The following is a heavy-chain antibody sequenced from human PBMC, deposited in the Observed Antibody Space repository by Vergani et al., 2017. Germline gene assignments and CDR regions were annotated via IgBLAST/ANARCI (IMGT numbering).Heavy chain of an antibody. CDR2: ISWNSGAV. J-gene: IGHJ4*02. CDR3: ARDPEHGAIDY. CDR1: GITFWKFG. V-gene: IGHV3-9*01. D-gene: IGHD4-17*01. Sequence: VRLVESGGGLAQPGGSLRLSCEASGITFWKFGMHWVRQGPGKGLEWVSGISWNSGAVDYADSVRGRFTISRDNAKNSLFLEMNSLRGEDTAVYYCARDPEHGAIDYWGQGTLVTVSS.